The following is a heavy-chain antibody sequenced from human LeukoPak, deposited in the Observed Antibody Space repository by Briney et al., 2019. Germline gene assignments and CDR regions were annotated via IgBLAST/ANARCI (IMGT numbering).Heavy chain of an antibody. Sequence: PGGSLRLSCAVSGFTFSSYSMTWVRQAPGKGLEWVSSISSSSSYIYYADSVKGRFTISRDNAKNSLYLQMNRLRAEDTAVYYCARVAGSDIVATITRRGYYFDYWGQGTLVTVSS. D-gene: IGHD5-12*01. CDR2: ISSSSSYI. V-gene: IGHV3-21*01. CDR1: GFTFSSYS. CDR3: ARVAGSDIVATITRRGYYFDY. J-gene: IGHJ4*02.